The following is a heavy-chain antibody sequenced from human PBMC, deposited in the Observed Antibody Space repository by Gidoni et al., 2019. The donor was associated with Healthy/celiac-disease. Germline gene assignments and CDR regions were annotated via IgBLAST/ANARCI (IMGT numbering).Heavy chain of an antibody. J-gene: IGHJ6*02. D-gene: IGHD2-15*01. Sequence: VQLVASGGGVVQPWRSLSLACAASGFHFGRDDMPQARTSPGKGLGGVEVKWSARSNKYYADAVKGRLNISRDNSKNTLYLKMNTLRAEDTAVYYWARIQTERYCSGSSCYAESYYYYGMDVWGQGTTVTVSS. CDR1: GFHFGRDD. CDR3: ARIQTERYCSGSSCYAESYYYYGMDV. V-gene: IGHV3-33*01. CDR2: KWSARSNK.